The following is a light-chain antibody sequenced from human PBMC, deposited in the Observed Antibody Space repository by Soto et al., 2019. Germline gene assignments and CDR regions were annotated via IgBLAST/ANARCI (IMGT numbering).Light chain of an antibody. V-gene: IGKV1-5*03. CDR1: QSVSIW. CDR3: QQFYTSPWT. CDR2: KSS. J-gene: IGKJ1*01. Sequence: DIQMTHSPSTLSASEGDRVTISCRASQSVSIWLAWYQQKPGRAPKLLIYKSSILESGVPSRFSGSGSGTEFTLTISSLQPDDFATYYCQQFYTSPWTFGQGTKVDIK.